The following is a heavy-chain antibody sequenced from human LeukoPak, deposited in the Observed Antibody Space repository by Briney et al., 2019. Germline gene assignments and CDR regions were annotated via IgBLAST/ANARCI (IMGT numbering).Heavy chain of an antibody. J-gene: IGHJ6*02. CDR3: ARDRSVRYFDWLSDYYYGMDV. V-gene: IGHV4-59*01. CDR1: GGSISSYY. Sequence: SETLSLTCTVSGGSISSYYWSWIRQPPGKGLEWIGYIYYSGSTNYNPSLKSRVTISVDTSKSQFSLKLSSVTAADTAVYYCARDRSVRYFDWLSDYYYGMDVWGQGTTVTVSS. D-gene: IGHD3-9*01. CDR2: IYYSGST.